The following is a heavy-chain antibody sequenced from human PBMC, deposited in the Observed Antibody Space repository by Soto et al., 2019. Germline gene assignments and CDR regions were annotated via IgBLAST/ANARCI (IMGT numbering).Heavy chain of an antibody. CDR3: QPDYASARGTCFDY. J-gene: IGHJ4*02. CDR1: GFTFDDYA. Sequence: SLRLSCADSGFTFDDYAMHWVRQAPGKGLEWVSGISWNSGSIGYADSVKGRFTISRDNAKNSLYLQMNSLRAEDTALHYCQPDYASARGTCFDYPCPATLLPLSS. D-gene: IGHD3-10*01. CDR2: ISWNSGSI. V-gene: IGHV3-9*01.